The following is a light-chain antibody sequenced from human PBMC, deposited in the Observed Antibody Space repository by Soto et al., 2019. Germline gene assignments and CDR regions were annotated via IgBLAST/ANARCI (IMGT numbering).Light chain of an antibody. CDR1: QSISSW. CDR2: KAS. V-gene: IGKV1-5*03. Sequence: DIHITHSPSTLSASVGYGFTITVRASQSISSWLAWYQQKPGKAPKGLIYKASTLESGAPSRFSGSGSGTEFTLTISSLQPDDFATYYCQQYYSYPWTFGQGTKVDI. J-gene: IGKJ1*01. CDR3: QQYYSYPWT.